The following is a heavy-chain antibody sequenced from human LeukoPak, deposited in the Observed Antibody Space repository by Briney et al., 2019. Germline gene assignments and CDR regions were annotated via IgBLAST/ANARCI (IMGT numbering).Heavy chain of an antibody. Sequence: PSETLSLTCAVYGGSFSGYYWSWIRQPPGKGLEWIGEINHSGSTNYNPSLKSRVTISVDTSKNQFSLKLSSVTAADTAVYYCARGPAAATDWGQGTLVTVSS. D-gene: IGHD2-15*01. CDR1: GGSFSGYY. V-gene: IGHV4-34*01. J-gene: IGHJ4*02. CDR2: INHSGST. CDR3: ARGPAAATD.